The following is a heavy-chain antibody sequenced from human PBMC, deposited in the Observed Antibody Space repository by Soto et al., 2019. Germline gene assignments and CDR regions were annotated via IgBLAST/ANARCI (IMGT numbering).Heavy chain of an antibody. J-gene: IGHJ5*02. CDR3: ARVGGYGDYEGGWLDP. CDR2: IYYSGST. Sequence: SETLSLTCTVSGGSISSYYWSWIRQPPGKGLEWIGYIYYSGSTNYNPSLKSRVTISVDTSKNQFSLKLSSVTAADTAVYYCARVGGYGDYEGGWLDPWGQGTLVTVSS. V-gene: IGHV4-59*01. CDR1: GGSISSYY. D-gene: IGHD4-17*01.